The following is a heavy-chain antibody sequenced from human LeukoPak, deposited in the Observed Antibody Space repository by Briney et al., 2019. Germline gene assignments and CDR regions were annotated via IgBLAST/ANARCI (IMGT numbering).Heavy chain of an antibody. V-gene: IGHV3-21*01. J-gene: IGHJ6*03. CDR3: ARALTYGDSSYYYYYMDV. CDR1: GFTFSSYS. CDR2: ISSSSSYI. D-gene: IGHD4-17*01. Sequence: GGSLRLSCAASGFTFSSYSMNWVRQAPGKGLEWVSSISSSSSYIYYADSVKGRFTISRDNAKNSLYLQMNSLRAEDTAVYYCARALTYGDSSYYYYYMDVWGKGTTVTVSS.